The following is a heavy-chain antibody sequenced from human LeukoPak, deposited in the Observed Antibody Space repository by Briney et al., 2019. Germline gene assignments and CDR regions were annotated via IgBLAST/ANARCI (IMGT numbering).Heavy chain of an antibody. Sequence: GGSLRLSCAASGFTFSSHSMNWVRQAPGKGLEWVSSISSSSSYIYYADSVKGRFTISRDNAKNSLYLQMNSLRAEDTAVYYCARDRDCSSTSCYYDYWGQGTLVTVSS. J-gene: IGHJ4*02. CDR3: ARDRDCSSTSCYYDY. CDR2: ISSSSSYI. V-gene: IGHV3-21*01. CDR1: GFTFSSHS. D-gene: IGHD2-2*01.